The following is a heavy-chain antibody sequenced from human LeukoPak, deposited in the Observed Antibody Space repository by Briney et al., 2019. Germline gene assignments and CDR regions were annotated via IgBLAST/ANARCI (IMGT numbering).Heavy chain of an antibody. CDR3: ARDGRFAAYEPDY. Sequence: GSSAKVSCKASGGTFSNYGITWVRQAPGQGLEWVGWISAYDGNSNYAQKFQGRVTMTTDTSTSTAHMELRSLRYDDTAVYYCARDGRFAAYEPDYWGQGTLVTVSS. V-gene: IGHV1-18*01. D-gene: IGHD1-26*01. CDR1: GGTFSNYG. J-gene: IGHJ4*02. CDR2: ISAYDGNS.